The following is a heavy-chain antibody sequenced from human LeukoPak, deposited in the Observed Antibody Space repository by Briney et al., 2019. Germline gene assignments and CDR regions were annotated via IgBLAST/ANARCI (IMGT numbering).Heavy chain of an antibody. CDR3: ARNYYCDSSGSSGLDY. Sequence: SETLSFTCAVSGVSISSSNWWRWVRQPPGEGLEWIGAISHSGSTTYNPSLKSRFTISIAKSKTQFSLKLSSVTAAATSVYYGARNYYCDSSGSSGLDYWGQGALVTVSS. CDR2: ISHSGST. J-gene: IGHJ4*02. D-gene: IGHD3-22*01. CDR1: GVSISSSNW. V-gene: IGHV4-4*02.